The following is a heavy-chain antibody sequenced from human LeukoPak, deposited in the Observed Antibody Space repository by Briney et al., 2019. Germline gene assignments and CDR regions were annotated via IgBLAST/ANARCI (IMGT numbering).Heavy chain of an antibody. V-gene: IGHV4-34*01. CDR2: INHSGST. J-gene: IGHJ4*02. CDR1: RGSFSGYY. Sequence: PSETLSLTCAVYRGSFSGYYWSWIRQPPGKGLEWIGEINHSGSTNYNPSLKSRVTISVDTSKNQFSLKLSSVTAADTAVYYCARGPWYDFWSGYWDLFDYWGQGTLVTVSS. D-gene: IGHD3-3*01. CDR3: ARGPWYDFWSGYWDLFDY.